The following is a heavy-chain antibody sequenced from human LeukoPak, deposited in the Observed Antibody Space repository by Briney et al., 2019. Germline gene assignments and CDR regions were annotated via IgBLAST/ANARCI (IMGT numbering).Heavy chain of an antibody. CDR3: TTTERFGELYR. CDR2: IKSKTDGGTT. D-gene: IGHD3-10*01. Sequence: GGSLRLSCAASGFTFSNAWMSWVRQAPGKGLEWVGRIKSKTDGGTTDYAAPVKGRFTISRDDSKNTLYLQMNSLKTEDKAGYYXTTTERFGELYRWGQGTLVTVSS. CDR1: GFTFSNAW. J-gene: IGHJ4*02. V-gene: IGHV3-15*01.